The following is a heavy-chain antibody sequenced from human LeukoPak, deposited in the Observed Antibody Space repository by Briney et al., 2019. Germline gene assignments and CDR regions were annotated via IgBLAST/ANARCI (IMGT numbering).Heavy chain of an antibody. CDR2: ISSSSSYT. V-gene: IGHV3-11*05. D-gene: IGHD4-17*01. J-gene: IGHJ4*02. Sequence: PGGSLRLSCAASGFTFSDYYMSWIRQAPGKGLEWVSYISSSSSYTNYADSVKGRFTISRDNAKNSLYLQMNSLRAEDTAVYYCAREGYGDCDFDYWGQGTLVTVSS. CDR1: GFTFSDYY. CDR3: AREGYGDCDFDY.